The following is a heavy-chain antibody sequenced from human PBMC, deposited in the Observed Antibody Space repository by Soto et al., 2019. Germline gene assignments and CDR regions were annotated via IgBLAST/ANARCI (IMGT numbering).Heavy chain of an antibody. V-gene: IGHV3-23*01. J-gene: IGHJ4*02. CDR1: GLTFTSHA. D-gene: IGHD1-26*01. Sequence: PRRSLRLYCAASGLTFTSHAMTCVRRGPGEALGWVSTISGSGHTSFYADSVKGRFTISRDNSKNTLFLQMGGLGAEDPAIYYCPRHTGTHPAGRHFDSSSQGAVVTVSS. CDR2: ISGSGHTS. CDR3: PRHTGTHPAGRHFDS.